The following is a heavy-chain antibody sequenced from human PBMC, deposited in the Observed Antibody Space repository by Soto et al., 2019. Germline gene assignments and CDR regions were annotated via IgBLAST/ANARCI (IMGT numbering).Heavy chain of an antibody. Sequence: QVQLQQWGAGLLKPSETLSLTCAVYGGSFSGYYWSWIRQPPGKGLEWIGEINHSGSTNYNPSLKSRVTISVDTSKNQYSLKLCSVTAADTAVYYCASTSLYSSSWYGSWFDPWGQGTLVTVSS. CDR3: ASTSLYSSSWYGSWFDP. CDR2: INHSGST. J-gene: IGHJ5*02. V-gene: IGHV4-34*01. CDR1: GGSFSGYY. D-gene: IGHD6-13*01.